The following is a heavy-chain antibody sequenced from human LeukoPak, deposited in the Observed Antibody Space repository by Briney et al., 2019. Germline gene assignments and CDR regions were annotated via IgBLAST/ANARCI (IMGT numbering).Heavy chain of an antibody. CDR1: GGSISSCSYY. Sequence: SETLSLTCTVSGGSISSCSYYWGWIRQPPGKGLEWIGSIYYSGSTYYNPSLKRRVTISVDTSKNQFSLKLSSVTAADTAVYYCARCYGSGSFYYYYYMDVWGKGTTVTVSS. V-gene: IGHV4-39*07. J-gene: IGHJ6*03. CDR3: ARCYGSGSFYYYYYMDV. CDR2: IYYSGST. D-gene: IGHD3-10*01.